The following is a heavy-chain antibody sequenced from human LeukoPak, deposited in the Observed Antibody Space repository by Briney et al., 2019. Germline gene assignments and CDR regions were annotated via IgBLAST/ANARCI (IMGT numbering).Heavy chain of an antibody. CDR3: AKDGIAVLLNSLDI. D-gene: IGHD6-19*01. CDR1: GFTFSTYA. Sequence: PGESLRLSCAASGFTFSTYAMNWIRQAPGKGLEWVSAIRAGGGNTYYADSVKGRFTISRDNAKNTLYLQMNSLRAEDTAVYYCAKDGIAVLLNSLDIWGQGTMGTVSS. J-gene: IGHJ3*02. V-gene: IGHV3-23*01. CDR2: IRAGGGNT.